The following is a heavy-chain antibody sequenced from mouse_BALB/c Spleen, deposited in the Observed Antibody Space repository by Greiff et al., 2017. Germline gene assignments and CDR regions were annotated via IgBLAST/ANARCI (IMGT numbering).Heavy chain of an antibody. V-gene: IGHV3-1*02. CDR3: ARADYYGPFAY. J-gene: IGHJ3*01. CDR2: IHYSGST. CDR1: GYSITSGYS. D-gene: IGHD1-1*01. Sequence: EVQLQESGPDLVKPSQSLSLTCTVTGYSITSGYSWQWIRQFPGNKLEWMGYIHYSGSTNYNPSLKSRISITRDTSKNQFFLQLNSVTTEDTATYYCARADYYGPFAYWGQGTLVTVSA.